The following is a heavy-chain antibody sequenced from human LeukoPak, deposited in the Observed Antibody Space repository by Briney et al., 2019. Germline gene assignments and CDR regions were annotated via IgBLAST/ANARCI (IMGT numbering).Heavy chain of an antibody. CDR1: GYSFTSYW. D-gene: IGHD2-2*01. CDR2: IYPGDSDT. J-gene: IGHJ5*02. Sequence: GESLKISCKGSGYSFTSYWIGWVRQMPGKGLEWMGIIYPGDSDTRYSPSFQGQVTISADKSIGTAYLQWSSLKASDTAMYYCARPIGYCSSTSCLRGSWFDHWGQGTLVTVSS. V-gene: IGHV5-51*01. CDR3: ARPIGYCSSTSCLRGSWFDH.